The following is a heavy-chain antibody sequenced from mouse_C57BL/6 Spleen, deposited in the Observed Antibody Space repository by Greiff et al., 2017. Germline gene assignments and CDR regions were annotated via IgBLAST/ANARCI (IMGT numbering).Heavy chain of an antibody. D-gene: IGHD1-1*01. CDR2: IYPGDGDT. V-gene: IGHV1-82*01. J-gene: IGHJ1*03. CDR3: ARRERSSYWYFDV. CDR1: GYAFSSSW. Sequence: VQLQQSGPELVKPGASVQISCKASGYAFSSSWMNWVKQRPGKGLEWIGRIYPGDGDTNYTGKFKGKATMTADKSSRTAYMQLSSLTSEDSAVYFCARRERSSYWYFDVWGTGTTVTVSS.